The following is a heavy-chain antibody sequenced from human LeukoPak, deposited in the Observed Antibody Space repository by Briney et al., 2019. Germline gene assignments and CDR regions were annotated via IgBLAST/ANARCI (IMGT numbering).Heavy chain of an antibody. V-gene: IGHV3-23*01. CDR1: GFTLSSYA. Sequence: GGSLRLSCAASGFTLSSYAMSWVRQAPGKGLEWVSAISGSGGSTYYAGSVKGRFTISRDNSKNTLYLQMNSLRAEDTAVYYCAKPGAVVVPAAIGYWGQGTLVTVSS. CDR3: AKPGAVVVPAAIGY. CDR2: ISGSGGST. J-gene: IGHJ4*02. D-gene: IGHD2-2*01.